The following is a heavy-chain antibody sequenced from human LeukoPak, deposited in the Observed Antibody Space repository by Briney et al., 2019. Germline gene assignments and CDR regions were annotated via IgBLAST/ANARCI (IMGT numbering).Heavy chain of an antibody. V-gene: IGHV3-30*02. CDR2: IRSDGSDK. CDR1: GFTFRNYG. D-gene: IGHD3-22*01. J-gene: IGHJ4*02. Sequence: GGSLRPSCAASGFTFRNYGMYWVRQAPGKGLEWVAYIRSDGSDKYHADSVKGRFSISRDNSENTVHLQMDSLRSDDTAVYYCAKVCYSDSSGYCGIDYWGQGALVTVSS. CDR3: AKVCYSDSSGYCGIDY.